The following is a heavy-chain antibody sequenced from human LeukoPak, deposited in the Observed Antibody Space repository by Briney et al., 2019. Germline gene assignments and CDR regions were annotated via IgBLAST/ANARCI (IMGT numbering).Heavy chain of an antibody. CDR3: AKVGAAAVHRYYFDY. J-gene: IGHJ4*02. CDR2: ISLSGNST. Sequence: TGGSLRLSCAASGFTFSIYAMAWVRQAPGKGLEWVSGISLSGNSTYYADSVKGRFTISRDNPKNTLFLQMNSLRDADTAVYYCAKVGAAAVHRYYFDYWGQGTLVTVSS. V-gene: IGHV3-23*01. D-gene: IGHD6-13*01. CDR1: GFTFSIYA.